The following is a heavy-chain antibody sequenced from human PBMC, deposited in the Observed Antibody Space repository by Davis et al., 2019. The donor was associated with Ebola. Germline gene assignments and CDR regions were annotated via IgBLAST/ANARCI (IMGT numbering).Heavy chain of an antibody. V-gene: IGHV3-23*01. CDR1: GFVFRNYV. CDR3: AKDTSNIWFDI. J-gene: IGHJ3*02. D-gene: IGHD1-26*01. CDR2: LGTSADT. Sequence: GESLKISCAASGFVFRNYVMSWVRQAPGKGLERVSTLGTSADTYYADSVKGRFTISRDNSKNTLYLQMNGLRVEDTAIYYCAKDTSNIWFDIWGQGTNVTVSS.